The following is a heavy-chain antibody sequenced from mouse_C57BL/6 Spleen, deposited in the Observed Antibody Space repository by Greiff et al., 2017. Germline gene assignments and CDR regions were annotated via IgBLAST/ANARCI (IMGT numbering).Heavy chain of an antibody. CDR2: IHPNSGST. Sequence: VQLQQPGAELVKPGASVKLSCKASGYTFTSYWMHWVKQRPGQGLEWIGMIHPNSGSTNYNEKFKSKATLTVDKSSSTAYMQLSSLTSEDSAVYYCARSGSKGGFAYWGQGTLVTVSA. CDR1: GYTFTSYW. V-gene: IGHV1-64*01. D-gene: IGHD1-3*01. CDR3: ARSGSKGGFAY. J-gene: IGHJ3*01.